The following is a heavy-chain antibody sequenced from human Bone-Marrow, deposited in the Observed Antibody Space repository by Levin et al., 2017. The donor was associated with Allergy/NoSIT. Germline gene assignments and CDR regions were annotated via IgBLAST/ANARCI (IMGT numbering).Heavy chain of an antibody. J-gene: IGHJ5*01. CDR1: GYNFHRHW. CDR3: ARTPGTAAWYWFDS. V-gene: IGHV5-51*01. CDR2: IYPGDSDT. D-gene: IGHD6-13*01. Sequence: GESLKISCKGSGYNFHRHWIGWVRQMPGKGLEWMGIIYPGDSDTRYSPSFQGQVTFSVDKSLNTAYLEWSRLNSSDTATYFCARTPGTAAWYWFDSWGQGTLVTVSS.